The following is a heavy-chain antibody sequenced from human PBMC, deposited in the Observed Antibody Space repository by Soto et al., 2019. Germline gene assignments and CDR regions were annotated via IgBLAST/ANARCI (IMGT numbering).Heavy chain of an antibody. J-gene: IGHJ4*02. D-gene: IGHD2-2*01. V-gene: IGHV3-9*01. CDR2: ISWNSGSI. Sequence: EVQLVESGGGLVKPGRSLRLSCAASGFTFDDYAMHWVRQAPGKGLEWVSGISWNSGSIGYADSVKGRFTISRDNAKNSLYLQMHSLRAEDTAVYYCAKDILVSKGVDTTCYGYWGQGTLVTVSS. CDR1: GFTFDDYA. CDR3: AKDILVSKGVDTTCYGY.